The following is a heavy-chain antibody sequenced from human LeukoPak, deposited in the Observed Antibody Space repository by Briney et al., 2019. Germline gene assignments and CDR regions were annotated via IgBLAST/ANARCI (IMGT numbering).Heavy chain of an antibody. D-gene: IGHD6-13*01. CDR1: GFTFSSYW. CDR3: ARASSRPYSSSWYSDY. CDR2: IKQDGSEK. J-gene: IGHJ4*02. V-gene: IGHV3-7*01. Sequence: PGGPLRLSCVASGFTFSSYWMSWVRQAPGKGLEWVANIKQDGSEKYYVDSVKGRFTISRDNAKNSLYLQMNSLRAEDTAVYYCARASSRPYSSSWYSDYWGQGTLVTVSS.